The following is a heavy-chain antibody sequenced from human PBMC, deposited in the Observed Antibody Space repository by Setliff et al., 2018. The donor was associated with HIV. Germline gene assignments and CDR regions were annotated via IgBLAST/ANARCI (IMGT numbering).Heavy chain of an antibody. Sequence: GASVKVSCKTSGYTFSDYGMSWVRQAPGQGLTWMAWISPSNGNTEYAEEFQGRVLVTTDTSTRTAYMELRNLRHDDTALYYCARVQGINITLARGASAGLDVWGKGTTVTVSS. J-gene: IGHJ6*04. CDR2: ISPSNGNT. V-gene: IGHV1-18*01. CDR3: ARVQGINITLARGASAGLDV. D-gene: IGHD3-10*01. CDR1: GYTFSDYG.